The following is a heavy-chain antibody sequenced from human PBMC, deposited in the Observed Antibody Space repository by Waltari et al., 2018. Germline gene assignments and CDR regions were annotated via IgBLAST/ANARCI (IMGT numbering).Heavy chain of an antibody. J-gene: IGHJ6*03. CDR1: GFTFDDYG. Sequence: EVQLVESGGGVVRPGGSLRLSCAASGFTFDDYGMSWVRPAPAKGLEWVSGINWNGGSTGYADSVKGRFTISRDNAKNSLYLQMNSLRAEDTALYYCARGLMRFRALPGYYYCMDVWGKGTTVTVSS. V-gene: IGHV3-20*04. CDR3: ARGLMRFRALPGYYYCMDV. CDR2: INWNGGST. D-gene: IGHD3-10*01.